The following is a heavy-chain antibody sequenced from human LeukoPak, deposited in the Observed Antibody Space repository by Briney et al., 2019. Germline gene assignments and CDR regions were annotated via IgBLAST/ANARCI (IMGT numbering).Heavy chain of an antibody. CDR2: ISRSGGTV. D-gene: IGHD3-22*01. CDR3: ARWNEGSGYYYYFDY. V-gene: IGHV3-48*03. Sequence: PGGSLRLSCAASGFTFSGYEINWVRQAPGTGLEWISYISRSGGTVFYADSVKSRFTVSRDNAKNSLYLEMNSLRAEDTAVYYCARWNEGSGYYYYFDYWGQGTLVTVSS. CDR1: GFTFSGYE. J-gene: IGHJ4*02.